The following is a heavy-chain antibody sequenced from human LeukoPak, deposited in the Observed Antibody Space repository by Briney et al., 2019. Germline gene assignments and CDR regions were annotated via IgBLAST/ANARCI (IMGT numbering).Heavy chain of an antibody. CDR1: GFTFSSYA. V-gene: IGHV4-34*01. Sequence: GSLRLSCAASGFTFSSYATSWIRQPPGKGLEWIGEINHSGSTNYNPSLKSRVTISVDTSKNQFSLKLSSVTAADTAVYYCARESFSSGWYLPRPYYFDYWGQGTLVTVSS. CDR3: ARESFSSGWYLPRPYYFDY. D-gene: IGHD6-19*01. J-gene: IGHJ4*02. CDR2: INHSGST.